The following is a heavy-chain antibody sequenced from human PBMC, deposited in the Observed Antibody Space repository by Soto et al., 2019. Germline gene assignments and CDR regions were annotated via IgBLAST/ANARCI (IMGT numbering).Heavy chain of an antibody. D-gene: IGHD2-15*01. CDR1: GFIFSDYY. Sequence: PGGSLRLSCAASGFIFSDYYMDWVRQAPGQGLEWVGRTKHKAESYTTEYAASVKGRFTISRDDSENSMYRQMNSLKIEDTSVYYCIRSGVPYSPFHSWGQGXLVTVYS. V-gene: IGHV3-72*01. CDR3: IRSGVPYSPFHS. J-gene: IGHJ4*02. CDR2: TKHKAESYTT.